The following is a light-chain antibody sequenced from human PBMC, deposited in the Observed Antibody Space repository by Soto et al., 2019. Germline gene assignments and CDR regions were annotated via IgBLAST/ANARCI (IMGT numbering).Light chain of an antibody. J-gene: IGKJ4*01. V-gene: IGKV3-15*01. Sequence: EVVMTQSPATVSVSPGEGVTLSCRASQTISNDLAWYQQKPGQAPRLLIYGASTRAPGVPARFSGGGSGTEFTLTISSLQSEDFAFYYCHHNNKWPPFTFGGGTKVEIK. CDR3: HHNNKWPPFT. CDR2: GAS. CDR1: QTISND.